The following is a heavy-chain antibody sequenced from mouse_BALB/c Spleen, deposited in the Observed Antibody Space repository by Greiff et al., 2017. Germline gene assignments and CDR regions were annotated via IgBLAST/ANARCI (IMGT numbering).Heavy chain of an antibody. Sequence: QVQLQQSGAELAKPGASVKMSCKASGYTFTSYWMHWVKQRPGQGLEWIGYINPSTGYTEYNQKFKDKATLTADKSSSTAYMQLSSLTSEDSAVYYCARVVWKGHAMDYWGQGTSVTVSS. D-gene: IGHD2-10*02. CDR2: INPSTGYT. V-gene: IGHV1-7*01. CDR1: GYTFTSYW. CDR3: ARVVWKGHAMDY. J-gene: IGHJ4*01.